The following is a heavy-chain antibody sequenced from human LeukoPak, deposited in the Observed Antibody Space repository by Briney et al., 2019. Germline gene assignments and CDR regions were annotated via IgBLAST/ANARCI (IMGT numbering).Heavy chain of an antibody. V-gene: IGHV4-34*01. Sequence: NPSETLSLTCAVYGGSFSGYYWSWIRQPPGKGLEWIGEINHSGGTNYNPSLKSRVTISVDTSKNQFSLKLSSVTAADTAVYYCASRTYGGKGRTDYWGQGTLVTVSS. D-gene: IGHD4-23*01. CDR2: INHSGGT. CDR3: ASRTYGGKGRTDY. J-gene: IGHJ4*02. CDR1: GGSFSGYY.